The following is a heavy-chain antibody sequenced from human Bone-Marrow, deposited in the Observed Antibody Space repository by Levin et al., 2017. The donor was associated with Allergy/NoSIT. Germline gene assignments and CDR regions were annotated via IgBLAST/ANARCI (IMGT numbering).Heavy chain of an antibody. D-gene: IGHD3-3*01. J-gene: IGHJ6*03. V-gene: IGHV4-59*01. Sequence: SETLSLTCTVSGGSISSYYWSWIRQPPGKGLEWIGNLYYSGSPNYNPSLKSRVTISVDTSKNQFSLKLSSVTAADTAVYYCARHAAISGVVTHYFYYYMDVWGKGTTVTVSS. CDR3: ARHAAISGVVTHYFYYYMDV. CDR1: GGSISSYY. CDR2: LYYSGSP.